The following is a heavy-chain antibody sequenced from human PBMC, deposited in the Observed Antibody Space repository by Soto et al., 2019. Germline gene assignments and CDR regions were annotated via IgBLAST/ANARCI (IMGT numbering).Heavy chain of an antibody. J-gene: IGHJ4*02. CDR1: GGTFRNYP. CDR2: IFPLTDIP. V-gene: IGHV1-69*02. CDR3: ARSTLVVLNYFES. D-gene: IGHD1-1*01. Sequence: QVQLVQSGTEVKKPASSVKVSCKASGGTFRNYPINWVRQAPGQGLEWMGSIFPLTDIPDYAQKFQARLTISTDKSTSTAYMELSGLTSDDTAMYFCARSTLVVLNYFESWGQGTLVTVSS.